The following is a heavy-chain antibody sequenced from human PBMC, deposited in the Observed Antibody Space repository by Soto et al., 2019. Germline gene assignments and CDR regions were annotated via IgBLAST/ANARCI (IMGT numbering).Heavy chain of an antibody. CDR3: CGADCGGDCYTPFDY. V-gene: IGHV3-15*01. J-gene: IGHJ4*02. CDR2: VKSKTDGGTT. D-gene: IGHD2-21*02. CDR1: GFTFRNAW. Sequence: EVQLVESGGGLVKPGGSLRLSCAASGFTFRNAWMSWVRQAPGKGLEWVGRVKSKTDGGTTDYAAPVKGRFTISRGDSKNTLYLQMNSLKTEDTAVYYCCGADCGGDCYTPFDYWGQGTLVTVSS.